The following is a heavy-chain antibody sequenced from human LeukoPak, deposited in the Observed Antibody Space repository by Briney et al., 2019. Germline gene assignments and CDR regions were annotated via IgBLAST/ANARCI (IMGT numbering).Heavy chain of an antibody. CDR2: INDDSSDI. D-gene: IGHD2-2*01. Sequence: AXGSLRLSCAASGFTFSLYAMNWVRQAPGKGLEWVSYINDDSSDIHYAGSVRGRFTISRDDARKTLYLQLSSLRVEDTAVYYCARDTFQPGLIDSWGQGTLVTVSS. CDR3: ARDTFQPGLIDS. J-gene: IGHJ4*02. CDR1: GFTFSLYA. V-gene: IGHV3-21*05.